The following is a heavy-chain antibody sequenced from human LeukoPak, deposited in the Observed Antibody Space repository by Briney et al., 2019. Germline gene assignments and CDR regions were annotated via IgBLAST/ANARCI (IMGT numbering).Heavy chain of an antibody. Sequence: GASVKVSGKVSGYTLTELSMHWVRQAPGKGLEWMGGFEPEDGETIYAQKFQGRVTMTEDTSTDTAYMELSSLRSEDTAVYYCATPTGLRFGPYYYYGTDVWGQGTTVTVSS. D-gene: IGHD3-3*01. V-gene: IGHV1-24*01. CDR2: FEPEDGET. CDR3: ATPTGLRFGPYYYYGTDV. J-gene: IGHJ6*02. CDR1: GYTLTELS.